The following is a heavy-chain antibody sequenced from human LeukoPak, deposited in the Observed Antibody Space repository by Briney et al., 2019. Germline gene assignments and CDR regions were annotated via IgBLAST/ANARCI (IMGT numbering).Heavy chain of an antibody. V-gene: IGHV3-23*01. CDR2: ISGPGTKT. Sequence: GRSLRLFCGVSGLPFSSYVMTWVRQAPGKGREWVSGISGPGTKTDYADSVKGRFSVSRDNSKNTLYLQMDSLRFEDTAIYYCVGLYKDYWGQGTLVTVSS. J-gene: IGHJ4*02. CDR3: VGLYKDY. D-gene: IGHD5-24*01. CDR1: GLPFSSYV.